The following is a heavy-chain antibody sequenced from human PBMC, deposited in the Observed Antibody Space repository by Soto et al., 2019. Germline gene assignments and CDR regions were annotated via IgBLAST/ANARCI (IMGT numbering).Heavy chain of an antibody. V-gene: IGHV4-59*01. J-gene: IGHJ4*02. CDR2: IYYSGST. CDR1: GGSISSYY. CDR3: ARDLGYRDYYFDY. D-gene: IGHD5-12*01. Sequence: SETLSLTCTVSGGSISSYYWSWIRQPPGKGLEWIGYIYYSGSTNYNPSLKSRVTISVDTSKNQFSLKLSSVTAADTAVYYCARDLGYRDYYFDYWGQGALVTSPQ.